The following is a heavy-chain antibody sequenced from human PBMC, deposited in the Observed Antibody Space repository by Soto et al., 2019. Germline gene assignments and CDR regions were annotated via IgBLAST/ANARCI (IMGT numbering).Heavy chain of an antibody. CDR2: MYYSGNT. Sequence: SETLSLTCTASGGSITNYYWSWILPPPGKRLEYIGYMYYSGNTYYNPSLKSRVTISGDASKNQFSLKLRSVTAAHTAAYYCVCGISESGRIVIWGPGTLLTL. J-gene: IGHJ4*02. CDR3: VCGISESGRIVI. V-gene: IGHV4-59*01. CDR1: GGSITNYY. D-gene: IGHD3-3*01.